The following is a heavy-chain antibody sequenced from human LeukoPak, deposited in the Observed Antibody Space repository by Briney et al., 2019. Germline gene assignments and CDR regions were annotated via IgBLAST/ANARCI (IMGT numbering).Heavy chain of an antibody. CDR1: GGTFSSYA. CDR2: ISAYNGNT. J-gene: IGHJ5*02. D-gene: IGHD2-2*01. V-gene: IGHV1-18*01. Sequence: ASVKVSCKASGGTFSSYANSWVRQAPGQGLEWMGWISAYNGNTNYAQKLQGRVTMTTDTSTSTAYMELRSLRSDDTAVYYCARDGPDRDIVVVPAAVGPSVGFDPWGQGTLVTVSS. CDR3: ARDGPDRDIVVVPAAVGPSVGFDP.